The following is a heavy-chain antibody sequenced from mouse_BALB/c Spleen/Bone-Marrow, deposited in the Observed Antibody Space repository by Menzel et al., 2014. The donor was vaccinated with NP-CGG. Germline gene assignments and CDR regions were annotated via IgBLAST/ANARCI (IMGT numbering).Heavy chain of an antibody. Sequence: DVHLVESGPELVKPGASMKISFKASGYSFTGYSMNWVKQSHGKNLEWIGLINPYNGGTSYNQKFKGKATLTVDKSSSTAYMELLSLTSEDSAVYYCARGCYGFAYWGQGTLVTVSA. CDR2: INPYNGGT. V-gene: IGHV1-25*01. J-gene: IGHJ3*01. CDR3: ARGCYGFAY. CDR1: GYSFTGYS. D-gene: IGHD1-1*01.